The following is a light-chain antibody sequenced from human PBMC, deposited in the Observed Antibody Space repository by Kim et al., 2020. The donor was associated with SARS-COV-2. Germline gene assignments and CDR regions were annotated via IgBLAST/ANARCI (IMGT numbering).Light chain of an antibody. CDR2: DGS. CDR3: QHRQT. Sequence: PSTLSATVGDRVTLACRASQSVSRWLAWYQQRPGKAPRLLIYDGSNLQSGVPSRFSGSGSGTEFTLTISSLQPGDFAIYYCQHRQTFGQGTKVDIK. V-gene: IGKV1-5*01. J-gene: IGKJ1*01. CDR1: QSVSRW.